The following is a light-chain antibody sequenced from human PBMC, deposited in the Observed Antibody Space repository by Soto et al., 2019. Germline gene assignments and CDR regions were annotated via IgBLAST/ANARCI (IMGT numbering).Light chain of an antibody. V-gene: IGLV2-14*01. Sequence: QSALTQPASVSGSPGQSITISCTGTSSDVGGYNYVSWYQQHPGKAPKLKIYEVSNRPSGVSNRFSGSKSGNTASLTISGLQAEDEADYYCSSYTSSSTYGFGTGTKVTVL. CDR2: EVS. CDR1: SSDVGGYNY. CDR3: SSYTSSSTYG. J-gene: IGLJ1*01.